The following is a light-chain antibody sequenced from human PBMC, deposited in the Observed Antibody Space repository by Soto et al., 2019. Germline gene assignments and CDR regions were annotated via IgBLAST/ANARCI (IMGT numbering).Light chain of an antibody. Sequence: QSALTQPASVSGSPGQSITISCTGTSSDVGGYNYVSWYQRHPGKAPKLMIYDVSNRPSGVSNRFSGSKSGNTASLTISGLQAEDEAYYYCSSYTSSIIVFGTGIKVTFL. J-gene: IGLJ1*01. CDR3: SSYTSSIIV. CDR2: DVS. CDR1: SSDVGGYNY. V-gene: IGLV2-14*01.